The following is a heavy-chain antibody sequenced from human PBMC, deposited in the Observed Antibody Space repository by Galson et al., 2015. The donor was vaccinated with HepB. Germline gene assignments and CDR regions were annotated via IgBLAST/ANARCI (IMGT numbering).Heavy chain of an antibody. V-gene: IGHV3-30*18. CDR1: GFTSSSYV. CDR3: AKDVAPYYDFWSGYFRSNGMDV. J-gene: IGHJ6*02. CDR2: ISYDVSKK. D-gene: IGHD3-3*01. Sequence: SLRLSCAASGFTSSSYVMHWVRQAPGKGLEWVAAISYDVSKKYYADSVKGRFTISRDNSKNTLYLQMNSLRAEGTAVYYCAKDVAPYYDFWSGYFRSNGMDVWGQGTTVTVS.